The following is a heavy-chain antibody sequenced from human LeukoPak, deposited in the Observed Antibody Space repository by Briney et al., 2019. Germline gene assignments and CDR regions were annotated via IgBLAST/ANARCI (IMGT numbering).Heavy chain of an antibody. CDR1: GFSFSNCA. J-gene: IGHJ4*02. CDR2: ISDSGAYT. D-gene: IGHD2-21*02. CDR3: VREDTPATANY. Sequence: GGSLRLSCTASGFSFSNCAMSWVRQAPGKGLEWVSLISDSGAYTYYADSVTGRFTISRDNSKDTLFLQMHSLRPGDTAVYYCVREDTPATANYWGQGTLVTISS. V-gene: IGHV3-23*01.